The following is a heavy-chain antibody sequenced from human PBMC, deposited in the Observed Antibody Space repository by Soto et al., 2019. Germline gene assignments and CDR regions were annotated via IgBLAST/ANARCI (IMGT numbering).Heavy chain of an antibody. J-gene: IGHJ5*02. CDR3: ARFGYCSGGSCYRVGWFDP. CDR1: GGSISSYY. Sequence: PSETQSLTCTVSGGSISSYYGSWIRQPPGKGLEWIGYIYYSGSTNYNPSLKSRVTISVDTSKNQFSLKLSSVTAADTAVCYCARFGYCSGGSCYRVGWFDPWGQGTLVTVSS. CDR2: IYYSGST. D-gene: IGHD2-15*01. V-gene: IGHV4-59*01.